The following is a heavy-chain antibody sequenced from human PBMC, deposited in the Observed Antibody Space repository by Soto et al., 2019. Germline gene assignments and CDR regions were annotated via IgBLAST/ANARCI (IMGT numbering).Heavy chain of an antibody. D-gene: IGHD1-1*01. CDR1: GYGFTTYG. CDR2: ISAHNGNT. Sequence: QVHLVQSGAEVNKPGASVKVSCKGSGYGFTTYGITWVRQAHGQGREWMAWISAHNGNTNYAQKLQGRVTVTRDTSTSTAYMELRSLRSDDTAVYYCARGRYGDYWGQGALVTVSS. V-gene: IGHV1-18*01. CDR3: ARGRYGDY. J-gene: IGHJ4*02.